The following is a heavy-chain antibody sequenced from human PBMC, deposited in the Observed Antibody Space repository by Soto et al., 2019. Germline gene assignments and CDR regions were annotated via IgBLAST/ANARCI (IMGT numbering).Heavy chain of an antibody. CDR3: ARGLGVVVPAPGYMDV. J-gene: IGHJ6*03. D-gene: IGHD2-2*01. CDR1: GGSFSGYY. Sequence: QVQLQQWGAGLLKPSETLSLTCAVYGGSFSGYYWSWIRQPPGKGLEWIGEINHSGSTNYNPSLKSRVTISGDTSKNQFSLKLSAVTAADTAVYYCARGLGVVVPAPGYMDVWGKGTTVTVSS. V-gene: IGHV4-34*01. CDR2: INHSGST.